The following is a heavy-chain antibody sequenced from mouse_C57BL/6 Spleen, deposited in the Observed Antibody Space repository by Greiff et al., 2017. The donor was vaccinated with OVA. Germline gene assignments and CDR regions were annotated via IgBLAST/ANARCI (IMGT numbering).Heavy chain of an antibody. CDR1: GFTFSSYA. V-gene: IGHV5-4*01. Sequence: EVKLVESGGGLVKPGGSLKLSCAASGFTFSSYAMSWVRQTPEKRLEWVATISDGGSYTNYPDNVKGRFTISRDNAKNNLYLQMSQLKSEDTAMYYCAREGYYGSSYGRAWFAYWGQGTLVTVSA. J-gene: IGHJ3*01. CDR2: ISDGGSYT. CDR3: AREGYYGSSYGRAWFAY. D-gene: IGHD1-1*01.